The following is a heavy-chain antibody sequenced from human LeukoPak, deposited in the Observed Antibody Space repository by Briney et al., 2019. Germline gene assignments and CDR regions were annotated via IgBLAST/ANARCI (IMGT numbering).Heavy chain of an antibody. Sequence: SETLSHTCTVSDYSIRSGFYWGWIRQPPGKGLEWIGTIYHSGDTYYNPSLKSRVTISVDTSKNQFSLKLSSVTAADTAVYYCAREIGATIPKFDYWGQGTLVTVSS. D-gene: IGHD5-12*01. V-gene: IGHV4-38-2*02. CDR3: AREIGATIPKFDY. J-gene: IGHJ4*02. CDR1: DYSIRSGFY. CDR2: IYHSGDT.